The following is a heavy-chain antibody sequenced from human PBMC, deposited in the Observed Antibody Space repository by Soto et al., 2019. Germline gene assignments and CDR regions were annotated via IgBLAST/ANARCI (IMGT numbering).Heavy chain of an antibody. CDR2: IKQDGSEK. J-gene: IGHJ4*02. CDR3: AREGGYSSGWYGDY. D-gene: IGHD6-19*01. CDR1: GFTFSSYW. V-gene: IGHV3-7*01. Sequence: GGSMRLSCAASGFTFSSYWMSWVRQAPGKGLEWVANIKQDGSEKYYVDSVKGRFTISRDNAKNSLYLQMNSLRAEDTAVYYCAREGGYSSGWYGDYWGQGTLVTVSS.